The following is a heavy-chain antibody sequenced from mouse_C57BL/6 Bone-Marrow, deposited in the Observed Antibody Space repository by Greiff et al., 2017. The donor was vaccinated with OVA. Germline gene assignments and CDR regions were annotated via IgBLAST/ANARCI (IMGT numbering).Heavy chain of an antibody. V-gene: IGHV1-50*01. CDR3: ARGTVVPVMDY. D-gene: IGHD1-1*01. Sequence: QVQLQQPGAELVKPGASVKLSCKASGYTFTSYWMQWVKQRPGQGLEWIGEIDPSDSYTNYNQKFKGKATLTVDTSSSTAYMQLSSLTSADSAVYYCARGTVVPVMDYWGQGTSVTVSS. CDR1: GYTFTSYW. J-gene: IGHJ4*01. CDR2: IDPSDSYT.